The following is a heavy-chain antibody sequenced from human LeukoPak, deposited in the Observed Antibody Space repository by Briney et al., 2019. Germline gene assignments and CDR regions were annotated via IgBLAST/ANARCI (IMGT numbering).Heavy chain of an antibody. V-gene: IGHV1-18*01. J-gene: IGHJ5*02. CDR2: ISAYNGNT. Sequence: ASEKVSCKASGYTFTSYGISWVRQAPGQGLEWMGWISAYNGNTNYAQKLQGRVTMTTDTSTSTAYMELRSLRSDDTAVYYCARGYCSSTSCYSNWFDPWGQGTLVTVS. CDR1: GYTFTSYG. CDR3: ARGYCSSTSCYSNWFDP. D-gene: IGHD2-2*02.